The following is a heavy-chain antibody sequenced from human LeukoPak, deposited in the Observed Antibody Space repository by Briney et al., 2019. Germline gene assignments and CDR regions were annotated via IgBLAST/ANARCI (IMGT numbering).Heavy chain of an antibody. CDR1: GFTFSSYA. J-gene: IGHJ4*02. D-gene: IGHD3-9*01. CDR3: AKTNDILTGPLDY. Sequence: PGGSLRLSCAASGFTFSSYAMSWVRQAPGKGLEWVSAISGSGGSTYYADSVKGRFTISRDNSKNTLYLQMNSLRAEDTAVYYSAKTNDILTGPLDYWGQGTLVTVSS. V-gene: IGHV3-23*01. CDR2: ISGSGGST.